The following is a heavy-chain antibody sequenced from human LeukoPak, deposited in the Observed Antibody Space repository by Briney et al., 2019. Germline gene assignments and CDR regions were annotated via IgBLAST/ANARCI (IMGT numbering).Heavy chain of an antibody. Sequence: GRSLRLSCAASGFTFSSYGMHWVCQGPGAGLGWVSVISHDGSNKCYADSVKSRYTISRDNSKNTLYLQMNSLRAEDTAVYYCAKSYDFVWGSFGGWGQGTLVTVSS. D-gene: IGHD3-16*01. CDR1: GFTFSSYG. CDR2: ISHDGSNK. J-gene: IGHJ4*02. V-gene: IGHV3-30*18. CDR3: AKSYDFVWGSFGG.